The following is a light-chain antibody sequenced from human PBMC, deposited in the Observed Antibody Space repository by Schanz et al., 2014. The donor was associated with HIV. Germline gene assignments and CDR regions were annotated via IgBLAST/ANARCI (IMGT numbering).Light chain of an antibody. CDR3: QQYGSSPT. J-gene: IGKJ1*01. CDR2: GAS. Sequence: EIVLTQSPATLSLSPGERATLSCRASQSVGSDLAWYQHKPGQAPRLLIYGASSRAIGIPDRFSGSGSGTDFTLTISRLEPEDFAVYYCQQYGSSPTFGQGTRVEIK. V-gene: IGKV3-20*01. CDR1: QSVGSD.